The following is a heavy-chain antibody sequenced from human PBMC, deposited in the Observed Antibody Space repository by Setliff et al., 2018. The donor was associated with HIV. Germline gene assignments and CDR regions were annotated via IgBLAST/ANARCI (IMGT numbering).Heavy chain of an antibody. Sequence: RASVKVSCKASGYSFSNYAIHWVRQAPGQGLEWMGWINGGNAITKFSQKFQGRVTFTRDTSASTAYMELSSPRSEDTAVYYCARAGYLLHYFDSWGQGTLVTVSS. CDR2: INGGNAIT. D-gene: IGHD1-26*01. J-gene: IGHJ4*02. V-gene: IGHV1-3*01. CDR1: GYSFSNYA. CDR3: ARAGYLLHYFDS.